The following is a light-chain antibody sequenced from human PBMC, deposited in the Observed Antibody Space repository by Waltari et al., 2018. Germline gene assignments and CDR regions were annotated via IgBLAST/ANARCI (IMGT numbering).Light chain of an antibody. CDR3: CSYTGTWV. V-gene: IGLV2-11*01. Sequence: QSALTQPRSVSGSPGQSVTISCTGTGSDGADSNFVSWYQQHPGEAPKLVIYDVSERPSGVPDRFSGSKSGNSASLSVYGLQAEDEAVYYCCSYTGTWVFGGGTKLTVL. J-gene: IGLJ3*02. CDR1: GSDGADSNF. CDR2: DVS.